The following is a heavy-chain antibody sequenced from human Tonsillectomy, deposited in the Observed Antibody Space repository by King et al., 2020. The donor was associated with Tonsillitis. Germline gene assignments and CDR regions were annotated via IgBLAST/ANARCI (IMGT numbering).Heavy chain of an antibody. CDR3: ATNPLGYCSGGVCYSFDF. V-gene: IGHV1-69*01. CDR2: IIPTFGTT. D-gene: IGHD2-8*02. J-gene: IGHJ4*02. Sequence: QLVQSGAEVKKPGSSVKVSCKASGGIFRSYGIGWVRQAPGQGLEWMGGIIPTFGTTNYAQKFQGRVTITADESTTAAYMELPGLTFEDTAVYYCATNPLGYCSGGVCYSFDFWGQGTLVTVSS. CDR1: GGIFRSYG.